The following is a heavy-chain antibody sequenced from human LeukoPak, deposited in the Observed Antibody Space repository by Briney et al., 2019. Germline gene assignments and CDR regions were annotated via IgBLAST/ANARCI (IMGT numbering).Heavy chain of an antibody. J-gene: IGHJ5*02. V-gene: IGHV3-7*01. Sequence: GGSLRLSCAASGFTFSTYWMNWVRQAPGKGLEWVAMIKQDGSEKYYVDSVKGRFTISRDNAKNSLYLQMNSLRAEDTAVYYCARDMGYSSSWYLAWGQGTLVTVSS. CDR3: ARDMGYSSSWYLA. CDR2: IKQDGSEK. D-gene: IGHD6-13*01. CDR1: GFTFSTYW.